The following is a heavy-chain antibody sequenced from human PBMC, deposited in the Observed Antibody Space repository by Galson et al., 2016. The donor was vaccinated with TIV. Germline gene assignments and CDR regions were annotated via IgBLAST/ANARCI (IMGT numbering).Heavy chain of an antibody. CDR1: GYTFIAYY. Sequence: SVKVSCKASGYTFIAYYIHWVRRAPGQGLEWMGWISGHSGNTDYARKFQGRLVMTTDTSTGTAFMEVRSLTSDDTAVYYCARDRGSMTMILVVDYYYGMDVWGQGTTVTVSS. V-gene: IGHV1-18*04. J-gene: IGHJ6*02. CDR3: ARDRGSMTMILVVDYYYGMDV. CDR2: ISGHSGNT. D-gene: IGHD3-22*01.